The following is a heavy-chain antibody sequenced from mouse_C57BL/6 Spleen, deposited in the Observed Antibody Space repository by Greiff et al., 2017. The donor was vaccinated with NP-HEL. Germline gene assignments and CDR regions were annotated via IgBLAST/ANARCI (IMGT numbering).Heavy chain of an antibody. V-gene: IGHV1-54*01. CDR2: INPGSGGT. J-gene: IGHJ3*01. CDR3: ARGTPRFAY. Sequence: VQLVESGAELVRPGTSVKVSCKASGYAFTNYLIEWVKQRPGQGLEWIGVINPGSGGTNYNEKFKGKATLTADKSSSTAYMQLSSLTSEDSAVYFCARGTPRFAYWGQGTLVTVSA. CDR1: GYAFTNYL.